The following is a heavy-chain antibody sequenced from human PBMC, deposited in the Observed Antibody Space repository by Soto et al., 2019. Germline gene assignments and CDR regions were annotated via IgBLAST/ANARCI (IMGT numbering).Heavy chain of an antibody. V-gene: IGHV1-2*02. CDR2: INPNSGGT. CDR3: AREDFWSGYYLDWFDP. Sequence: ASVKVSCKASGYTFTGYYMHWVRQAPGQGLEWMGWINPNSGGTNYAQKFQGRVTMTRDTSISTAYMELSRLRSDDKAAYYCAREDFWSGYYLDWFDPWAQRTLVTVSS. J-gene: IGHJ5*02. CDR1: GYTFTGYY. D-gene: IGHD3-3*01.